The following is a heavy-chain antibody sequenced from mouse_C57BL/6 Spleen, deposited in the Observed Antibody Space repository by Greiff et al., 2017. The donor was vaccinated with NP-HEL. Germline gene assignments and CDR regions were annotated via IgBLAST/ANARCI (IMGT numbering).Heavy chain of an antibody. Sequence: QVQLQQSGAELVRPGASVKLSCKASGYTFTDYYINWVKQRPGQGLEWIARIYPGSGNTYYNEKFKGKATLTAEKSSSTAYMQLSSLTSEDSAVYFCARYGYRPYYFDYWGQGTTLTVSS. CDR1: GYTFTDYY. J-gene: IGHJ2*01. D-gene: IGHD2-2*01. CDR3: ARYGYRPYYFDY. V-gene: IGHV1-76*01. CDR2: IYPGSGNT.